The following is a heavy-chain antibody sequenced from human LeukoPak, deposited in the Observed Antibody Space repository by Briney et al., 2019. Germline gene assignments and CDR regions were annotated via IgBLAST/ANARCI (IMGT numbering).Heavy chain of an antibody. D-gene: IGHD6-13*01. Sequence: ASVKVSCKASGYTFTSYYTHWVRQAPGQGLEWMGIINPSGGSTSYAQKSQGRVTMTRDTSTSTVYMELSNLRSEDTAVYYCARDIAALDYWGQGTLVTVSS. CDR1: GYTFTSYY. V-gene: IGHV1-46*01. CDR3: ARDIAALDY. CDR2: INPSGGST. J-gene: IGHJ4*02.